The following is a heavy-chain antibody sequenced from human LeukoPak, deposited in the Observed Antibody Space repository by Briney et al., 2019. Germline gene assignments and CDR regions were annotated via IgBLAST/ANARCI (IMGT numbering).Heavy chain of an antibody. CDR3: ARDTYDFLTGRYSGSGGDY. CDR1: GYTFSSYG. Sequence: VASVKVSCKASGYTFSSYGISWVRQAPGQGLKWMGWISGYNANAKYAQKLQGRVTMTTDTSTSTVLMELRSLRSDDTAVYYCARDTYDFLTGRYSGSGGDYWAREPWSPSPQ. D-gene: IGHD3-9*01. V-gene: IGHV1-18*01. CDR2: ISGYNANA. J-gene: IGHJ4*02.